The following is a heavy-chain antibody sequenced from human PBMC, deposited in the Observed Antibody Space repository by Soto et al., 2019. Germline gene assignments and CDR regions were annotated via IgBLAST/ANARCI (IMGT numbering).Heavy chain of an antibody. CDR1: GGSISSYY. Sequence: SETLSLTCTVSGGSISSYYWSWIRQPPGKGLEWIGYIYYSGSTNYNPSLKSRVTISVDTSKNQFSLKLSSVTAADTAVYYCARLGSLNGEDFDYWGQGTLVTVSS. CDR3: ARLGSLNGEDFDY. V-gene: IGHV4-59*08. D-gene: IGHD1-26*01. J-gene: IGHJ4*02. CDR2: IYYSGST.